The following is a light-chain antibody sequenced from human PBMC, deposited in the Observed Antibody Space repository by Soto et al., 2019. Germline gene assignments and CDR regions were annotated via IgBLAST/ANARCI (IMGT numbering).Light chain of an antibody. V-gene: IGLV1-51*01. Sequence: QSVLTQPPSVSAAPGQKVTISCSGSSSNIGENFVSWYQHIPGTAPKLVIHDTSGRPSGIPDRFSGFKSGTSAILGITGLQTGDEATYYCWTWDSSLSAGVFGGGTQLTVL. CDR2: DTS. CDR3: WTWDSSLSAGV. CDR1: SSNIGENF. J-gene: IGLJ3*02.